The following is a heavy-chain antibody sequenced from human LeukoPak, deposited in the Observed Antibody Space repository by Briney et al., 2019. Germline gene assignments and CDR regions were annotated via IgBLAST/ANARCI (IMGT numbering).Heavy chain of an antibody. D-gene: IGHD3-10*01. CDR3: ARSLERYYSGSGSYYMNNWFDP. V-gene: IGHV3-33*01. J-gene: IGHJ5*02. Sequence: PGRSLRLSCAASGFTFSSYDMHWVRQAPGKGLEWVAVIWYDGSNKYYADSVKGRFTISRDNSKNTLYLQMNSLRAEDTAVYYCARSLERYYSGSGSYYMNNWFDPWGQGTLVTVSS. CDR1: GFTFSSYD. CDR2: IWYDGSNK.